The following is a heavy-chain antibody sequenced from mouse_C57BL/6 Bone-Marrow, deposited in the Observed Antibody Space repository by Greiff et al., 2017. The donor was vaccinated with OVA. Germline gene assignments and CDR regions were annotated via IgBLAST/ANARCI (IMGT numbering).Heavy chain of an antibody. J-gene: IGHJ4*01. CDR1: GFTFSDYG. CDR2: ISSGSSTI. CDR3: ASSIYYAYYAMDY. V-gene: IGHV5-17*01. Sequence: EVQGVESGGGLVKPGGSLKLSCAASGFTFSDYGMHWVRQAPEKGLEWVAYISSGSSTIYYADTVKGRFTISRDNAKNTLFLQMTSLRSEDTAMYYCASSIYYAYYAMDYWGQGTSVTVSS. D-gene: IGHD2-1*01.